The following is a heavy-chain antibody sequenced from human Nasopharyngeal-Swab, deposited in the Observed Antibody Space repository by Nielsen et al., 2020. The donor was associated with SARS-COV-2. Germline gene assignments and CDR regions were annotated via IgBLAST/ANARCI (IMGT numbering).Heavy chain of an antibody. V-gene: IGHV4-59*08. J-gene: IGHJ3*01. Sequence: SETLSLTCTVSGDSISRYYWSWIRQPPGKGLEWIGYIYYSGSTNYNPSLKSRVTISVDTSKNQFSLKLSSVTAADTAVYYCARRTYYYHLWGQGTMVTVSS. CDR1: GDSISRYY. D-gene: IGHD3-10*01. CDR2: IYYSGST. CDR3: ARRTYYYHL.